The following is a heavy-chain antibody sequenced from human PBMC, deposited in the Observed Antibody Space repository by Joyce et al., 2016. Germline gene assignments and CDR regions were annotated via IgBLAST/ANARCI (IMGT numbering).Heavy chain of an antibody. Sequence: QVHLVQSGAEVKKPGSSVKVSCKASGSTFSSYAISWVRQAPGQGLEGMVGIIPIFGTAYYAQKFQGRVTITADKSTSTAYMELSSLRSEDAAVYYCASGYSYDRTQGDYWGQGTLVTVSS. D-gene: IGHD5-18*01. CDR1: GSTFSSYA. V-gene: IGHV1-69*06. CDR2: IIPIFGTA. J-gene: IGHJ4*02. CDR3: ASGYSYDRTQGDY.